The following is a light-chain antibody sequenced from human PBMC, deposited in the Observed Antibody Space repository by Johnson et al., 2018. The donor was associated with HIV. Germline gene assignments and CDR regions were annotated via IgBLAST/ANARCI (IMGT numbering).Light chain of an antibody. Sequence: QSVLTQPPSVSAAPGQKVTISCSGSSSNIGNNYVSWYQQLPGTAPKLLIYENNKRPSGIPDRFSGSKSGTSATLGITGLQTGDEAESYCGTWDTSLRAVFGTGTKFTVL. CDR1: SSNIGNNY. CDR2: ENN. J-gene: IGLJ1*01. CDR3: GTWDTSLRAV. V-gene: IGLV1-51*02.